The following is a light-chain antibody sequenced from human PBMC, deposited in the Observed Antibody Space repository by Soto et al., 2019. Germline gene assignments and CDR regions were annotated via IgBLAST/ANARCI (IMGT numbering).Light chain of an antibody. J-gene: IGLJ1*01. Sequence: QAVVTQPASVSGSPGQSITISCTGTSSDVGNYNYVSWYQQYPGRVPKLLIYMVSNRPSGVSNRFSSSKSGNTASLTISGLQAEDEADYFCTSPTPDSLYVFGTGTMLTVL. V-gene: IGLV2-14*01. CDR1: SSDVGNYNY. CDR3: TSPTPDSLYV. CDR2: MVS.